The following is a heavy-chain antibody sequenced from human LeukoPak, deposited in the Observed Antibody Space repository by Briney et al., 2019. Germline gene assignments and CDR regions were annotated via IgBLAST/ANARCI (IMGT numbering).Heavy chain of an antibody. Sequence: SETLSLTCTVSGGSISTSNYYWGWIRQPPGKGLEWIGNIYYSGSTYYNPSLKSRVTISVDTSKNEFSLKLTSVTATDTAVYYCARHLFGSGYYPDYWGQGTLVTVSS. CDR3: ARHLFGSGYYPDY. V-gene: IGHV4-39*01. CDR2: IYYSGST. D-gene: IGHD3-22*01. J-gene: IGHJ4*02. CDR1: GGSISTSNYY.